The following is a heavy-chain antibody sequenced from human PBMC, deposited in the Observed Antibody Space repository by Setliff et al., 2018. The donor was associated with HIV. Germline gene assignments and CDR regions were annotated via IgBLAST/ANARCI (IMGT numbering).Heavy chain of an antibody. Sequence: ASVKVSCKASGYNLHNYGITWVRQAPGQGLEWRGWINTHTGNTNSAQRFQGRVTMTTDTSTSTAYMQLMSVRYEDTAVYYCSRGKTWLRFLDYWGQGTLVTVSS. CDR3: SRGKTWLRFLDY. V-gene: IGHV1-18*01. CDR2: INTHTGNT. D-gene: IGHD5-12*01. CDR1: GYNLHNYG. J-gene: IGHJ4*02.